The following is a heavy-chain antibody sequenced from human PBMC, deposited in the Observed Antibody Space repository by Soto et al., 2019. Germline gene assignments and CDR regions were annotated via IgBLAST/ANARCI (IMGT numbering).Heavy chain of an antibody. CDR2: IKPTGGST. J-gene: IGHJ3*02. CDR1: GYTFTSYY. Sequence: GASVKVSCKASGYTFTSYYMHWVRQAPGQGLEWMGIIKPTGGSTSYAQKFQGRVTMTRDTSTSTVYMELSSLTSEDTAVYYCARVKNYYDSSGYSDALDIWRQGPMVTVSS. CDR3: ARVKNYYDSSGYSDALDI. V-gene: IGHV1-46*01. D-gene: IGHD3-22*01.